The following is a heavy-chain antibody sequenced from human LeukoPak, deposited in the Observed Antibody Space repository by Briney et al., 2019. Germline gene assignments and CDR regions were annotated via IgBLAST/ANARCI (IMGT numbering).Heavy chain of an antibody. CDR2: IYYSDT. CDR3: ASHSGGYAY. V-gene: IGHV4-30-4*07. J-gene: IGHJ4*02. Sequence: SQTLSLTCAVSGGSISSGGYSWSWIRQPPGKGLEWIGYIYYSDTYYNPSLKSRVTISADTSKNQFSLRLNSVTAANTAVYYCASHSGGYAYWGQGTLVTVSS. CDR1: GGSISSGGYS. D-gene: IGHD5-12*01.